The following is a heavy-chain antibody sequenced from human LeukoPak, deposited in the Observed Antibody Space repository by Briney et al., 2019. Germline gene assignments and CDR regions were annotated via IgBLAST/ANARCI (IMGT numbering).Heavy chain of an antibody. CDR2: LNWNGGST. J-gene: IGHJ6*03. CDR3: ARGWETTYYMDV. V-gene: IGHV3-20*04. D-gene: IGHD1-26*01. Sequence: PGGSLRLSCAASGFTFDDYGMSWVRQAPGKGLEWVSGLNWNGGSTGYADSVKGRFTISRDNAKNSLYLQMNSLRPDDTALYYCARGWETTYYMDVWGKGTTVTVSS. CDR1: GFTFDDYG.